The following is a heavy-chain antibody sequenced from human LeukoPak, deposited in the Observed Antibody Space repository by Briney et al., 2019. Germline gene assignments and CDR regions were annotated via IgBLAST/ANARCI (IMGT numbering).Heavy chain of an antibody. CDR1: GFTFSSYS. D-gene: IGHD5-12*01. CDR3: ARVGYSGWNLEY. J-gene: IGHJ4*02. V-gene: IGHV3-48*02. Sequence: GGSLRLSCAASGFTFSSYSMNWVRQAPGKGLEWASYISSSSGSIYYADSVKGRFTISRDNAKNSLSLQMNSLRDEDTAVFYCARVGYSGWNLEYWGQGTLVTVSS. CDR2: ISSSSGSI.